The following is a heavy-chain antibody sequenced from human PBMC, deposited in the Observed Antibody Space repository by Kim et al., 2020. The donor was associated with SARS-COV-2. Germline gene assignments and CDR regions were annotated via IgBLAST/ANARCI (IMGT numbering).Heavy chain of an antibody. D-gene: IGHD3-9*01. Sequence: SQTLSLTCAISGDSVSSNSAAWNWIRQSPSRGIEWLGRTYYRSRRSNDYAVSVKSRITINPDTSKNQFSLQLKSVTPEDSAVYYCARRPTGTYYFDYCGQVTLGPVS. CDR3: ARRPTGTYYFDY. V-gene: IGHV6-1*01. CDR2: TYYRSRRSN. J-gene: IGHJ4*02. CDR1: GDSVSSNSAA.